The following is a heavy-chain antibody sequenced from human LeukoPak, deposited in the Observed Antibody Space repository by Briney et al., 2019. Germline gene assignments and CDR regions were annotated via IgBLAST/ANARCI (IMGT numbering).Heavy chain of an antibody. Sequence: ASVKVSCTASGYTFSGYHMHWVRQAPGQGLEWMGWINPNSGATNYAQKFQGRVTMTRDTSINTAHMELSRLRSDDTAVYYCARDQQGNWFDPWGQGTLVTVSS. CDR2: INPNSGAT. CDR3: ARDQQGNWFDP. V-gene: IGHV1-2*02. D-gene: IGHD6-13*01. CDR1: GYTFSGYH. J-gene: IGHJ5*02.